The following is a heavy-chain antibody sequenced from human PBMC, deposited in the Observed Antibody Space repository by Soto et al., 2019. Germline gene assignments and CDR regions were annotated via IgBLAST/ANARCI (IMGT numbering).Heavy chain of an antibody. J-gene: IGHJ5*02. D-gene: IGHD3-10*01. V-gene: IGHV4-30-4*01. CDR3: ASSPARSYYGSGAHAAWFDP. CDR2: IYYSGST. Sequence: SETLSLTCTVSGGSISSGDYYWSWIRQPPGKGLEWIGYIYYSGSTYYNPSLKSRVTISVDTSKNQFSLKLSSVTAADTAVYYCASSPARSYYGSGAHAAWFDPWGQGTLVTVPS. CDR1: GGSISSGDYY.